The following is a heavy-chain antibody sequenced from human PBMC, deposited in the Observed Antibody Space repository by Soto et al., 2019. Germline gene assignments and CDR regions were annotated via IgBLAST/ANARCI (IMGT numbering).Heavy chain of an antibody. CDR2: ISYDGRNK. CDR3: ANIPKAYCGGDCHSDPGH. CDR1: GFTFSIYT. V-gene: IGHV3-30*04. Sequence: QVQLVESGGGVVQPGRSLRLSCAASGFTFSIYTMHWVRQAPGKGLEWVAVISYDGRNKFYADSVKGRFTISRDNSRSTLYLQMNSLRAEDTAVYYCANIPKAYCGGDCHSDPGHWGQGTLVTVSS. J-gene: IGHJ4*02. D-gene: IGHD2-21*02.